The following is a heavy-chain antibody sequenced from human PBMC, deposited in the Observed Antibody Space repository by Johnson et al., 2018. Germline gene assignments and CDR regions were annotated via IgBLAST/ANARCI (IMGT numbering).Heavy chain of an antibody. J-gene: IGHJ4*01. CDR1: GASISGNNYY. CDR3: ARDFPGTLRGGFFDY. V-gene: IGHV4-61*02. Sequence: QVQLQESGPGLVKPSQTLSLTCTVSGASISGNNYYWSWIRQPAGKGLELIGRIHTSGTTKYNPSLESRVTISLDTSKNQVSLKLSSVTAADTAVYFCARDFPGTLRGGFFDYWGHGALVTVSS. CDR2: IHTSGTT. D-gene: IGHD4-17*01.